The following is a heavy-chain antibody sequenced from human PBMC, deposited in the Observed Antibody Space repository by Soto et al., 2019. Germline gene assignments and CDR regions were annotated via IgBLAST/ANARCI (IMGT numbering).Heavy chain of an antibody. D-gene: IGHD2-15*01. J-gene: IGHJ5*02. V-gene: IGHV1-8*01. CDR3: AASRACSGGHCRRTGRYWFDP. CDR1: GYTFTSYD. CDR2: MNANSGNT. Sequence: QVQLVQSGAEVKKPGASVKVSCKASGYTFTSYDINWVRQATGQGLEWMGWMNANSGNTGYAQKFQGRVTMTRNTSISTAYMELSSLRSEDTAVYYCAASRACSGGHCRRTGRYWFDPWGQGTLVSVSS.